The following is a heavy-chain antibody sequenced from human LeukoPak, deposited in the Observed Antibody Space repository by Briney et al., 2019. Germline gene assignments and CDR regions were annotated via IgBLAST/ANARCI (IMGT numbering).Heavy chain of an antibody. D-gene: IGHD3-9*01. V-gene: IGHV5-51*01. J-gene: IGHJ4*02. CDR1: GYSFTSFW. CDR2: IYPGDSDT. Sequence: GESLKISCKGSGYSFTSFWIGWVRQMPGKGLEWMGIIYPGDSDTRYSPSFQGQVTISADKSISTAYLQWSSLKASDTAMYYCARHISYYDILTGPGDYWGQGTLVTVSS. CDR3: ARHISYYDILTGPGDY.